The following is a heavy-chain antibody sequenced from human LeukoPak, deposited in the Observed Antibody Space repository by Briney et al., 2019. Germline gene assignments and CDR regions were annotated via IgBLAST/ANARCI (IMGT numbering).Heavy chain of an antibody. Sequence: SETLSLTCTVSGGSISSASYYWSWIRQPAGKGLEWIGRIYTSGSTNYNPSLKSRVTISVDTSKNQFSLKLSSVTAADTAVYYCARDEGRASFGYDFWSGYSRTWGQGTLVTVSS. CDR2: IYTSGST. J-gene: IGHJ5*02. D-gene: IGHD3-3*01. CDR3: ARDEGRASFGYDFWSGYSRT. CDR1: GGSISSASYY. V-gene: IGHV4-61*02.